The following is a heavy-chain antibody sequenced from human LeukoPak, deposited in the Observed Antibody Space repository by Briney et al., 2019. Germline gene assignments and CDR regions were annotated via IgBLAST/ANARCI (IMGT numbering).Heavy chain of an antibody. D-gene: IGHD2-21*02. CDR2: IYYSGST. J-gene: IGHJ4*02. V-gene: IGHV4-59*08. CDR1: GGSISSYY. Sequence: SETLSLTCTVSGGSISSYYWSWIRQPPGKGLEWIGYIYYSGSTYYNPSLKSRVTISVDTSKNQFSLKLSSVTAADTAVYYCARSFGDLVIYFDYWGQGTLVTVSS. CDR3: ARSFGDLVIYFDY.